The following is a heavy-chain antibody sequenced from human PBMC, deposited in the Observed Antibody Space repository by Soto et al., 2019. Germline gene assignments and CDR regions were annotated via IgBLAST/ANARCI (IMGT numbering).Heavy chain of an antibody. CDR3: ARHGFYGDYASNYFDP. D-gene: IGHD4-17*01. Sequence: GESLKIACQASGYNFATYWIAWVRQMPGKGLEYMGIIYPGNSDARYSPSFQGQVTFSADKSISTAYLHWSSLKASDTAMYYCARHGFYGDYASNYFDPWGQGTLVTVSS. CDR2: IYPGNSDA. J-gene: IGHJ5*02. CDR1: GYNFATYW. V-gene: IGHV5-51*01.